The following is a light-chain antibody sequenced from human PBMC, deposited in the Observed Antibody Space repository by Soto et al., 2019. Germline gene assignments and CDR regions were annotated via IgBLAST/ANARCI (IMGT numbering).Light chain of an antibody. CDR2: EVS. CDR1: SSDVGSYNF. J-gene: IGLJ1*01. CDR3: SSYTTSSNYV. Sequence: QSVLTQPTSVSGSPVQSITISFTVTSSDVGSYNFVSWYQQLPGKAPKLMIYEVSNRPSGVSNRFSGSKSGNTASLTISGLQAEDEADYYCSSYTTSSNYVLGSGTRSPS. V-gene: IGLV2-14*01.